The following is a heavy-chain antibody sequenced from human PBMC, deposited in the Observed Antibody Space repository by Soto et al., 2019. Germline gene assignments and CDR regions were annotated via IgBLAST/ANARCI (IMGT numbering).Heavy chain of an antibody. D-gene: IGHD3-10*01. Sequence: GASVNVSCKASGGTFIIYDISWVRQAPGQGLEWMGGIIPIFGTANYAQKFQGRVTITADESTSTAYMELSSLRSEDTAVYYCARIIGESPTKRDDAFDIWGQGTMVTVSS. J-gene: IGHJ3*02. CDR2: IIPIFGTA. V-gene: IGHV1-69*13. CDR3: ARIIGESPTKRDDAFDI. CDR1: GGTFIIYD.